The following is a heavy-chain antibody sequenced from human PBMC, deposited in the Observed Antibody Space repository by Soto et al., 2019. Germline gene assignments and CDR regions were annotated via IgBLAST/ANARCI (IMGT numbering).Heavy chain of an antibody. CDR1: GFIFDDYA. Sequence: ESGGVVVQPGGSLRLSCAASGFIFDDYAMHWVRQAPGKGLEWVSLISWDGGSTYYADSVKGRFTISRDNSKNSLYLQMNSLRAEDTALYYCAKDSSSSGPGGYFDYWGQGTLVTVSS. D-gene: IGHD6-19*01. J-gene: IGHJ4*02. V-gene: IGHV3-43D*04. CDR3: AKDSSSSGPGGYFDY. CDR2: ISWDGGST.